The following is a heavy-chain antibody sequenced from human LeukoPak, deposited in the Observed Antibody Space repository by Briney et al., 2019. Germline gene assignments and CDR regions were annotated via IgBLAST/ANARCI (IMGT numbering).Heavy chain of an antibody. D-gene: IGHD2-2*01. CDR1: GGSISSYY. Sequence: SETLSLTCTVAGGSISSYYWSWIRQPPGKGLEWIGYIYYSGSTNYNPSLKSRVTISVDTSKNQFSLKLSSVTAADTAVYYCARVVVPTNFDYWGQGALVSVSS. V-gene: IGHV4-59*01. CDR2: IYYSGST. CDR3: ARVVVPTNFDY. J-gene: IGHJ4*02.